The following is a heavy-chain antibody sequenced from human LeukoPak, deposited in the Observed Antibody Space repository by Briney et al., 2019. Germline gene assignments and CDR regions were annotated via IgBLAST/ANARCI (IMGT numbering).Heavy chain of an antibody. CDR1: GFTFSSYA. D-gene: IGHD3-22*01. CDR3: ARTYPPRDSSGYYYGPFGY. Sequence: GGSLRLSCAASGFTFSSYAMHWVRQAPGKGLEWVAVISYDGSNKYYADSVKGRFTISRDNSKNTLYLQMNSLRAEDTAVYYCARTYPPRDSSGYYYGPFGYWGQGTLVTVSS. CDR2: ISYDGSNK. V-gene: IGHV3-30*04. J-gene: IGHJ4*02.